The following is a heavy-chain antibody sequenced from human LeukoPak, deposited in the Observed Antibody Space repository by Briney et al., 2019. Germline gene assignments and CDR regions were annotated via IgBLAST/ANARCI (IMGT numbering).Heavy chain of an antibody. J-gene: IGHJ6*02. CDR2: ISGSGGST. V-gene: IGHV3-23*01. Sequence: GGSLRLSCAASGFTFSSHAMSWVRQAPGKGLEWGSAISGSGGSTYYADSVKGRFTISRDNSKNTLYLQMNSLRAEDTAVYYCAKVRVSSSWYGGGMDVWGQGTTVTVSS. CDR3: AKVRVSSSWYGGGMDV. CDR1: GFTFSSHA. D-gene: IGHD6-13*01.